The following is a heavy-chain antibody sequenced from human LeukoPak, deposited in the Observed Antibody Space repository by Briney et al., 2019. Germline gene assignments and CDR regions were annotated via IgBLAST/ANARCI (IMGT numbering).Heavy chain of an antibody. J-gene: IGHJ4*02. CDR1: GFTFTYYT. CDR2: ISSSSSDR. CDR3: ARDEVGATTEFDS. V-gene: IGHV3-21*01. Sequence: RGSLRLSCAASGFTFTYYTMNWVRQAPGKGLEWVSSISSSSSDRYYADSVKGRFTISRDNAKNSVYLQMNNLRAEDTAVYYCARDEVGATTEFDSWGQGTLVTVSS. D-gene: IGHD1-26*01.